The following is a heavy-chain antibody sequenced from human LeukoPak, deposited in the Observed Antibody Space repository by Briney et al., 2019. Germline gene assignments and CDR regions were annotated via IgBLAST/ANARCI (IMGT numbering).Heavy chain of an antibody. V-gene: IGHV4-30-4*08. J-gene: IGHJ3*02. CDR3: AREGGGDAIDAFDI. CDR2: IYYSGST. Sequence: SQTLSLTCTVSGGSISSGDYYWSWIRQPPGKGLEWIGYIYYSGSTYYNPSLKSRLTISLDTSKNQFSLRLSSVTAADTAVYYCAREGGGDAIDAFDIWGQGTMVTVSS. CDR1: GGSISSGDYY. D-gene: IGHD2-21*02.